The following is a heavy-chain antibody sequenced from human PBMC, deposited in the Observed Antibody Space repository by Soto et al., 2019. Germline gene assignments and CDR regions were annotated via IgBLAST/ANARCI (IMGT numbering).Heavy chain of an antibody. Sequence: GGSIRLSCVAAGFTCRGSAMSWVRQPPGKGLEWVSLISVPGGSANYADSVRGRFAISIDSSKNMVYLQMNSLRAEDTAVYYCGGHWYNYWGQGTLVTVSS. D-gene: IGHD6-13*01. CDR3: GGHWYNY. CDR1: GFTCRGSA. V-gene: IGHV3-23*01. J-gene: IGHJ4*02. CDR2: ISVPGGSA.